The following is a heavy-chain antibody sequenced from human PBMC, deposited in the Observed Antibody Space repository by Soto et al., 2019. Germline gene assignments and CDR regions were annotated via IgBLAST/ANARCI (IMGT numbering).Heavy chain of an antibody. J-gene: IGHJ4*02. CDR1: GYTFNSFW. CDR2: MFPWTSDT. CDR3: VTTRDGTTFFPH. V-gene: IGHV5-51*01. D-gene: IGHD1-7*01. Sequence: GESLKISCQGSGYTFNSFWIGWVRQMPGEGLEWMGLMFPWTSDTRYSPSFQGHVSISVDRSTGTGYLQWNSLKASDTAMYYCVTTRDGTTFFPHWGQGTPVT.